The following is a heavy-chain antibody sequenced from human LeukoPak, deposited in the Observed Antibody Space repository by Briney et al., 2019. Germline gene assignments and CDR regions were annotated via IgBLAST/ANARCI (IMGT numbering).Heavy chain of an antibody. D-gene: IGHD5-24*01. CDR2: IKQDGSEK. J-gene: IGHJ4*02. Sequence: GGSLRLSCAASGFTFSSFWMSWVRQAPGKGLEWVANIKQDGSEKYYVDSVKGRFTISRDNAKNSLYLQMNSLRAEDTAVYYCSRQTRRDGYNYDYWGQGTLVTVSS. CDR1: GFTFSSFW. CDR3: SRQTRRDGYNYDY. V-gene: IGHV3-7*01.